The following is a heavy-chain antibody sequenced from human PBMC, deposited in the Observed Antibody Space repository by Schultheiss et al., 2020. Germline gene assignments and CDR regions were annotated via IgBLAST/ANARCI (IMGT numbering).Heavy chain of an antibody. D-gene: IGHD1-14*01. CDR3: ARDEGAEYFDY. V-gene: IGHV3-30-3*01. CDR1: GFTFSSYA. CDR2: ISYDGSNK. J-gene: IGHJ4*02. Sequence: GESLKISCAASGFTFSSYAMHWVRQAPGKGLEWVAVISYDGSNKYYADSVKGRFTISRDNSKNTLYLQMNSLRGEDTAVYYCARDEGAEYFDYWGQGTLVTVSS.